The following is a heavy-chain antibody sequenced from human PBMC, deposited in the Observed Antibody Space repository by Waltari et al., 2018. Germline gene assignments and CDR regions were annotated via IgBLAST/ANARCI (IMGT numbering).Heavy chain of an antibody. D-gene: IGHD2-15*01. V-gene: IGHV4-4*02. CDR3: ARDRGRGLYLDT. Sequence: NLWNWVRQSPGTGMEWIEQVHDSGKTNYNPSFAGRVTVSLDTSTYHVALKMTSATAADTALYYCARDRGRGLYLDTWGQGILVTVSP. CDR2: VHDSGKT. CDR1: NL. J-gene: IGHJ4*02.